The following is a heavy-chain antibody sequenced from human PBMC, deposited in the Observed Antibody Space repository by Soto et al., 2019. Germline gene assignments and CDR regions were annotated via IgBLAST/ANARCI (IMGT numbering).Heavy chain of an antibody. CDR3: ARDRSYSSRGSGWFDP. Sequence: VKVSCKASGYPLTSHYMDWGRQAPGQGLEWMGIINPSGGSTSYAQKFQGRVTMTRDTSTSTVYMELSSLRSEDTAVYYCARDRSYSSRGSGWFDPWGQGTLVTVSS. V-gene: IGHV1-46*01. CDR2: INPSGGST. CDR1: GYPLTSHY. J-gene: IGHJ5*02. D-gene: IGHD6-13*01.